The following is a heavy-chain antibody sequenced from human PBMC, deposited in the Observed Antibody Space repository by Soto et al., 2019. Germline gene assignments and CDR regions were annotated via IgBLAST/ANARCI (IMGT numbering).Heavy chain of an antibody. D-gene: IGHD2-15*01. V-gene: IGHV1-69*12. CDR1: GGTFSSYA. CDR2: IIPIFGTA. Sequence: QVQLVQSGAEVKKPGSSVKVSCKASGGTFSSYAISWVRQAPGQGLEWMGGIIPIFGTANYAQKFQGRVTITADESTSTAYRELSSLRSEDTAVYYCARDRVVVAATRAGGDWYFDLWGRGTLVTVSS. J-gene: IGHJ2*01. CDR3: ARDRVVVAATRAGGDWYFDL.